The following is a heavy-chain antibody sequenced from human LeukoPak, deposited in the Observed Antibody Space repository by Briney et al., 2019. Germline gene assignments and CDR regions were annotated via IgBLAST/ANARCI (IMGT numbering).Heavy chain of an antibody. J-gene: IGHJ5*02. Sequence: SETLSLTCTVSGGSISSYYWSWIRQPPGKGLEWIGYIYYSGSTNYNPSLKSRVTISVDTPKNQFSLKLSSVTAVDTAVYYCARVDLGWFDPWGQGTLVTVSS. D-gene: IGHD3/OR15-3a*01. CDR3: ARVDLGWFDP. CDR1: GGSISSYY. CDR2: IYYSGST. V-gene: IGHV4-59*01.